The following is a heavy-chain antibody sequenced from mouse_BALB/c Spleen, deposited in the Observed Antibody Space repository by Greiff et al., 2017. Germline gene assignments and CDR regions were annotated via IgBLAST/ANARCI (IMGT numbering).Heavy chain of an antibody. D-gene: IGHD2-4*01. J-gene: IGHJ4*01. Sequence: VQLQQSGPSLVQPSQSLSITCTVSGFSLTSYGVHWVRQPPGKGLEWLGMIWGDGSTDYNSALKSRLSISKDNSKSQVFLKMNSLQTDDTARYYCARGGLPYAMDYWGQGTSVTVSS. CDR1: GFSLTSYG. CDR3: ARGGLPYAMDY. CDR2: IWGDGST. V-gene: IGHV2-6-7*01.